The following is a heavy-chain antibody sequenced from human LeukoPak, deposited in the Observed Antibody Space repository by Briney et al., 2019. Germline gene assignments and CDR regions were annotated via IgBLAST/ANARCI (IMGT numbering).Heavy chain of an antibody. CDR3: ASGTDYYCMDV. CDR1: GGSIRDYH. Sequence: PSETLSLTCTVSGGSIRDYHWSWIRQPAGKGLEWIGRIYASGSTSYNPSLKSRVTLSVDTSKNQFSLNLNSVSAADTAEYYCASGTDYYCMDVWGHGSTVTVSS. J-gene: IGHJ6*02. CDR2: IYASGST. V-gene: IGHV4-4*07.